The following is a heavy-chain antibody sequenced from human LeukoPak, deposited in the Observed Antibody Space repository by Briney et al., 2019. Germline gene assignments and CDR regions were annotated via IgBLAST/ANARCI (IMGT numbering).Heavy chain of an antibody. Sequence: GGSLRLSCAASGFTFSSYSMNWVRQAPGKGLEWVSYITSSSSDIYYADSVKGRSTISRDNAKNSLYLQMNSLRAEDTAVYYCARGNDDFWSGYPCDYWGQGTLVTVSS. CDR1: GFTFSSYS. V-gene: IGHV3-48*01. CDR2: ITSSSSDI. J-gene: IGHJ4*02. D-gene: IGHD3-3*01. CDR3: ARGNDDFWSGYPCDY.